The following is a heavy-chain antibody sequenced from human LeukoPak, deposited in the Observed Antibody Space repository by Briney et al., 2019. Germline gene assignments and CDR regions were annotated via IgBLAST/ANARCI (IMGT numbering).Heavy chain of an antibody. Sequence: GASVKVSCKASGYTFTSYYMHWVRQAPGQGLEWMGWINPNSGGTNYAQKFQGRVTMTRDTSISTAYMELSRLRSDDTAVYYCARGLLRYFDWLTPLDYWGQGTLVTVSS. V-gene: IGHV1-2*02. J-gene: IGHJ4*02. D-gene: IGHD3-9*01. CDR2: INPNSGGT. CDR3: ARGLLRYFDWLTPLDY. CDR1: GYTFTSYY.